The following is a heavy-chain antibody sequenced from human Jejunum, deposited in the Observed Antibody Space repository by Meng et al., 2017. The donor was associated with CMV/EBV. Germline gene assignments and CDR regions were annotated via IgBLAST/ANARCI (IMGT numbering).Heavy chain of an antibody. CDR1: GYTFTSYD. CDR3: ATGVADFEY. Sequence: QVQLVQSGAEVKKTXXXXKVSCKASGYTFTSYDINWVRQGTGQGLEWMGWMNPNRGTTGYAQKFQGRVTMTRNISKSTAYMDLSSLRSKDTAVYYCATGVADFEYWGQGTLVTVSS. CDR2: MNPNRGTT. D-gene: IGHD6-19*01. J-gene: IGHJ4*02. V-gene: IGHV1-8*01.